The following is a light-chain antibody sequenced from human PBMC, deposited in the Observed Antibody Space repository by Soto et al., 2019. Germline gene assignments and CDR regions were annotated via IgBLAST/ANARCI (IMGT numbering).Light chain of an antibody. CDR1: SSDVGGYNY. J-gene: IGLJ2*01. V-gene: IGLV2-14*01. CDR3: SSYTSSSTLVV. CDR2: DVS. Sequence: QSALTQPASVSGSPGQSITISCTGTSSDVGGYNYVSWYQQHPGKAPTLMIFDVSTRPSGLSQRFSGSKTGTTASLTISGLQAEDEADYYCSSYTSSSTLVVFGGGTKLTVL.